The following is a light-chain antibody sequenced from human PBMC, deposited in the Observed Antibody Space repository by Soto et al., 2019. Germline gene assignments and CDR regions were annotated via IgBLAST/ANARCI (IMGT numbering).Light chain of an antibody. J-gene: IGKJ4*01. V-gene: IGKV1-33*01. Sequence: DIQMTQSPSSLSASVGDRVTITCQASQDINKYLNWFQQKPGKAPKLLIYRASNLATGVPSRFSGSGSETDSTFTISSLQPEDVATYYCQQYDTVPRTFGGGTKVEIK. CDR1: QDINKY. CDR3: QQYDTVPRT. CDR2: RAS.